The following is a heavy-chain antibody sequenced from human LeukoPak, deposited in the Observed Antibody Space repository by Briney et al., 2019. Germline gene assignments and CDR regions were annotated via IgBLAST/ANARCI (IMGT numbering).Heavy chain of an antibody. Sequence: NPSETLSLTCAVSGGSISSSNWWSWVRQPPGKGLEWIGEIYHSGSTNYNPSLKSRVTISVDKSKNQFSLKLSSVTAADTAVYYCASWVYGNSSGYQNDAFDIWGQGTMVTVSS. D-gene: IGHD3-22*01. J-gene: IGHJ3*02. V-gene: IGHV4-4*02. CDR2: IYHSGST. CDR1: GGSISSSNW. CDR3: ASWVYGNSSGYQNDAFDI.